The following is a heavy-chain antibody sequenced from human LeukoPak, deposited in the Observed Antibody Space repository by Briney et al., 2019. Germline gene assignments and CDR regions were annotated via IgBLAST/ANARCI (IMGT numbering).Heavy chain of an antibody. CDR3: VGVETITMVRGALGDV. J-gene: IGHJ6*04. Sequence: GGSLRLSCAASGFSVSSNYMTWVRQAPGKGLEWVSVIHSGGRAYYSDSVKGRFTTSRDNPKNTLDLQMNSLSVEDTAVYYCVGVETITMVRGALGDVWGKGTTVTVSS. CDR2: IHSGGRA. CDR1: GFSVSSNY. V-gene: IGHV3-66*02. D-gene: IGHD3-10*01.